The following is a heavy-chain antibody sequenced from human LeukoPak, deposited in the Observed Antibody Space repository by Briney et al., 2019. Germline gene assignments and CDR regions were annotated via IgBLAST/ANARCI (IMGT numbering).Heavy chain of an antibody. D-gene: IGHD3-22*01. CDR2: ISSSGSTI. Sequence: GGSLRLSCAASGFTFSDYYMSWIRQAPGKGLEWVSYISSSGSTIYYADSVKGRFTISRDNAKNSLYLQMNSLRAENTAVYYCARDNLYDSSGYYPHFDYWGQGTLVSVSS. CDR1: GFTFSDYY. CDR3: ARDNLYDSSGYYPHFDY. V-gene: IGHV3-11*01. J-gene: IGHJ4*02.